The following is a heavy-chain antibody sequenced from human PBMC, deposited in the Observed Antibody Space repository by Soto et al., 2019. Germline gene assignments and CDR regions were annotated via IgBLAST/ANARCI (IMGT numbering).Heavy chain of an antibody. CDR1: GGTFSKSG. Sequence: QVQLVQSGAEVKKPGSSVKVSCKASGGTFSKSGISWVRQAPGQGLECMGVIMPTSGRPDYAQKFQGRVIITADESTSTAYMELSGLTSEDTAVYYCARDGPCSGGSCYFVEQWLANWFDPWGQGTLVTVSS. CDR2: IMPTSGRP. CDR3: ARDGPCSGGSCYFVEQWLANWFDP. D-gene: IGHD2-15*01. V-gene: IGHV1-69*01. J-gene: IGHJ5*02.